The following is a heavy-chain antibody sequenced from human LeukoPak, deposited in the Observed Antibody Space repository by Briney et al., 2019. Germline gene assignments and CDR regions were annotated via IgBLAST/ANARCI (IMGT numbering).Heavy chain of an antibody. CDR1: GFTFSDYA. D-gene: IGHD3-10*02. J-gene: IGHJ4*02. CDR3: ARDYPGDSMLWEDYFDY. Sequence: EGSLRLSCAVSGFTFSDYAMSWVRQAPGKGLEWVSSIIESRDEKDNADSVKGRFTISRDNSNNTLYLQMNSLRAEDTAVYYCARDYPGDSMLWEDYFDYWGQGTLVTVSS. V-gene: IGHV3-23*01. CDR2: IIESRDEK.